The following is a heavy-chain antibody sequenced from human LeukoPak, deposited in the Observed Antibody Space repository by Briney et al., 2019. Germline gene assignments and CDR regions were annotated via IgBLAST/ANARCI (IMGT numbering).Heavy chain of an antibody. Sequence: SETLSLTCAVYGGSFSGYYWSWIRQPPGKGLEWIGEINHSGGTNYNPSLKSRVTISVDTSKNQFSLKLSSVTAADAAVYYCARHLRMATIRYNWFDPWGQGTLVTVSS. CDR2: INHSGGT. CDR3: ARHLRMATIRYNWFDP. CDR1: GGSFSGYY. D-gene: IGHD5-24*01. V-gene: IGHV4-34*01. J-gene: IGHJ5*02.